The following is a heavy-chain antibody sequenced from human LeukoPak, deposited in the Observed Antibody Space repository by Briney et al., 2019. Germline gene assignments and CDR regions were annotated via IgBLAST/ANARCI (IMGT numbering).Heavy chain of an antibody. Sequence: ASVKVSCKASGYAFSDYYIHWLRQAPGQGLEWMGWIKPNSGVTNYARNFQGRITMTRDTSISTAFMELSSLRSDDTAVYYCARQTYSGYDWSPGRNDYWGQGTLVTVSS. CDR3: ARQTYSGYDWSPGRNDY. D-gene: IGHD5-12*01. J-gene: IGHJ4*02. V-gene: IGHV1-2*02. CDR1: GYAFSDYY. CDR2: IKPNSGVT.